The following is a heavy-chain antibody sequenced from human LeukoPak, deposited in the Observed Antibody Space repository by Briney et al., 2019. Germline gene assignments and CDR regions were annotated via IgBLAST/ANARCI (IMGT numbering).Heavy chain of an antibody. D-gene: IGHD3-3*01. V-gene: IGHV3-21*01. Sequence: AGGTLRLSXAASGFTFTSYSMNWVRQAPGKGLEWVSSMSSSSSYIYYADSVKGRFTISRDNAKNSLYLQMISLRAEDTAVYYCARDLAIFGVVMYDWFDPWGQGTLVTVSS. CDR3: ARDLAIFGVVMYDWFDP. CDR2: MSSSSSYI. J-gene: IGHJ5*02. CDR1: GFTFTSYS.